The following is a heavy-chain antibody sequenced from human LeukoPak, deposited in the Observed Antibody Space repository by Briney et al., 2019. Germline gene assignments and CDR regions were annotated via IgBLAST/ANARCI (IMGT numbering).Heavy chain of an antibody. CDR1: GGSFGRYA. D-gene: IGHD5-18*01. Sequence: SVKVSCKAPGGSFGRYAVSWVRQAPGQGLEWMGGIVPILGTANYAQKFQGRVTITADDSTDTAYMELTSLRSADTAVYYCARSQGYSYGSSYWGQGTLVTVSS. J-gene: IGHJ4*02. CDR2: IVPILGTA. CDR3: ARSQGYSYGSSY. V-gene: IGHV1-69*13.